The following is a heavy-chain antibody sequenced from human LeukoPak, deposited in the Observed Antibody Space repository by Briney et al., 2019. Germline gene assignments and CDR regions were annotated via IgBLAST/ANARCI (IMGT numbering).Heavy chain of an antibody. Sequence: ASVKVSCKASGYTFTGYYMHWVRQAPGQGLEWMGWINPNSGGTNCAQKFQGWVTMTRDTSISTAYMELSRLRSDDTAVYYCARAVTMVRGVIWRDWFDPWGQGTLVTVSS. J-gene: IGHJ5*02. CDR1: GYTFTGYY. V-gene: IGHV1-2*04. CDR2: INPNSGGT. D-gene: IGHD3-10*01. CDR3: ARAVTMVRGVIWRDWFDP.